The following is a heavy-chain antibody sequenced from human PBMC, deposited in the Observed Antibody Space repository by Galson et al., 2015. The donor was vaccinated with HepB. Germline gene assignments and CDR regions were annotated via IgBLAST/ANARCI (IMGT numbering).Heavy chain of an antibody. CDR1: GFSFTNAW. J-gene: IGHJ6*03. V-gene: IGHV3-15*07. Sequence: SLRLSCAASGFSFTNAWMNWVRQAPGKGLEWVGRIKSNSDGGATAYGAPVRGRFTISRDDSKNTLYLQMDSLKTEDTGFYYCTTENQNWNDVPYYYYMDVWGKGTTVTVS. CDR3: TTENQNWNDVPYYYYMDV. CDR2: IKSNSDGGAT. D-gene: IGHD1-1*01.